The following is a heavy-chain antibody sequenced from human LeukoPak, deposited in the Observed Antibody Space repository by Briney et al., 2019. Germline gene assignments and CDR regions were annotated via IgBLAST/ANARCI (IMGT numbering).Heavy chain of an antibody. D-gene: IGHD5-24*01. CDR1: GGSISSYY. V-gene: IGHV4-59*01. CDR2: IYYSGST. J-gene: IGHJ4*02. CDR3: AREGEMATIN. Sequence: SETLSLTCTVSGGSISSYYWSWIRQPPGKGLEWIGYIYYSGSTNYNPSLKSRVTISVDTSKNQLSLKLSSVTAADTTVYYCAREGEMATINWGQGNLVTVSS.